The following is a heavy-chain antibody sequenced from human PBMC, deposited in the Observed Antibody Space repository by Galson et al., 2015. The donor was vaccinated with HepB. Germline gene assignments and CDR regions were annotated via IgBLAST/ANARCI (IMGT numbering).Heavy chain of an antibody. J-gene: IGHJ6*02. CDR1: GFIFSSYE. CDR3: ARNYYDFWSGYYRDYYYGMDV. CDR2: ISRSGSHT. Sequence: SLRLSCAVSGFIFSSYEMNWVRQAPGKGLEWVSYISRSGSHTYYADSVKGRFTISRDNAKNSLYLQMNSLRAEDTAVYYCARNYYDFWSGYYRDYYYGMDVWGQGTTVTVSS. V-gene: IGHV3-48*03. D-gene: IGHD3-3*01.